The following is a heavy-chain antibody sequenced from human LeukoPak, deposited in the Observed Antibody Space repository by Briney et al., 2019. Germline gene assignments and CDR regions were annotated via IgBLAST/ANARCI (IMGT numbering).Heavy chain of an antibody. CDR2: ISWNSGSI. Sequence: PGGSLRLSCAAPGFTFDDYAMHWVRQAPGKGLEWVSGISWNSGSIGYADSVKGRFTISRDNAKNSLYLQMNSLRAEDTALYYCAKVVAAYYYYYGMDVWGQGTTVTVSS. CDR3: AKVVAAYYYYYGMDV. J-gene: IGHJ6*02. CDR1: GFTFDDYA. V-gene: IGHV3-9*01. D-gene: IGHD2-15*01.